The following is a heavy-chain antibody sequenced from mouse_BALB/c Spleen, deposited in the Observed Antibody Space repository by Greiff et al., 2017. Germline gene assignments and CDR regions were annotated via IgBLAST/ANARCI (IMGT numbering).Heavy chain of an antibody. CDR2: INPSSGYT. CDR3: ARTGGFPFDY. V-gene: IGHV1-4*01. D-gene: IGHD4-1*01. CDR1: GYTFTSYT. Sequence: VQLQESGAELARPGASVKMSCKASGYTFTSYTMHWVKQRPGQGLEWIGYINPSSGYTNYNQKFKDKATLTADKSSSTAYMQLSSLTSEDSAVYYCARTGGFPFDYWGQGTTLTVSS. J-gene: IGHJ2*01.